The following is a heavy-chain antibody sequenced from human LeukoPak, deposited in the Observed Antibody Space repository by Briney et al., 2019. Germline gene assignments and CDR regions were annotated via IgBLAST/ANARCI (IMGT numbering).Heavy chain of an antibody. CDR2: ISSSTSI. CDR1: GFTFSTYT. J-gene: IGHJ4*02. CDR3: ARRFDN. V-gene: IGHV3-48*01. Sequence: GGSLRLSCAASGFTFSTYTMNWVRQAPGKGLEWLSYISSSTSIYYADSVKGRFTISRDNAKNSLYLQMDSLRAEDTAVYYCARRFDNWGQGTLVTVSS.